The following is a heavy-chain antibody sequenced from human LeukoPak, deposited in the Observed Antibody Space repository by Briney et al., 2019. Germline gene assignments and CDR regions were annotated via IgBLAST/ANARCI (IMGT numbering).Heavy chain of an antibody. V-gene: IGHV4-59*01. CDR1: GGSISSYY. CDR3: ARDVLRRFDP. CDR2: IYYSGST. J-gene: IGHJ5*02. D-gene: IGHD6-6*01. Sequence: SETLSLPCTVSGGSISSYYWSWIRQPPGKGLEWIGYIYYSGSTNYNPSLKSRVTISVDTSKNQFSLKLSSVTAADTAVYYCARDVLRRFDPWGQGTLVTVSS.